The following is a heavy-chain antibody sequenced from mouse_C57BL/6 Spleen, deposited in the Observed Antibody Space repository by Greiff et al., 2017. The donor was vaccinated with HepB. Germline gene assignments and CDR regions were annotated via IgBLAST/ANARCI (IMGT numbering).Heavy chain of an antibody. CDR1: GFTFSDYY. V-gene: IGHV5-12*01. J-gene: IGHJ1*03. CDR3: ARHFDDPWYFDV. Sequence: EVKLVESGGGLVQPGGSLKLSCAASGFTFSDYYMYWVRQTPEKRLEWVAYISNGGGSTYYPDTVKGRFTISRDNPKNTLYLQMSRLKSEDTAMYYCARHFDDPWYFDVWGTGTTVTVSS. D-gene: IGHD2-3*01. CDR2: ISNGGGST.